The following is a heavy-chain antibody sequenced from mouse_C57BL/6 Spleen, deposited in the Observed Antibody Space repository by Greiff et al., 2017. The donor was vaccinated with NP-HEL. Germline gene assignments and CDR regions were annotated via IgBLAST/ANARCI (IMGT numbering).Heavy chain of an antibody. CDR1: GFTFSSYA. D-gene: IGHD1-1*01. CDR3: TRDPYYGSSYYFDY. Sequence: EVKLMESGEGLVKPGGSLKLSCAASGFTFSSYAMSWVRQTPEKRLEWVAYISSGGDYIYYADTVKGRFTISRDNARNTLYLQMSSLKSEDTAMYYCTRDPYYGSSYYFDYWGQGTTLTVSS. J-gene: IGHJ2*01. CDR2: ISSGGDYI. V-gene: IGHV5-9-1*02.